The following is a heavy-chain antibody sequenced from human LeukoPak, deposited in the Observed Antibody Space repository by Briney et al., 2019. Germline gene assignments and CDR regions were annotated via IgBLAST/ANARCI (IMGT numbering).Heavy chain of an antibody. Sequence: SETLSLTCTVSGGSISSYYWSWIRQPPGKGLEWIGYIYYSGSTNYNPSLKSRVTISVDTSKNQFSLKLSSVTAADTAVYYCARARGDHYSFDYWGQGTLVTVSS. CDR2: IYYSGST. D-gene: IGHD3-10*01. J-gene: IGHJ4*02. V-gene: IGHV4-59*08. CDR3: ARARGDHYSFDY. CDR1: GGSISSYY.